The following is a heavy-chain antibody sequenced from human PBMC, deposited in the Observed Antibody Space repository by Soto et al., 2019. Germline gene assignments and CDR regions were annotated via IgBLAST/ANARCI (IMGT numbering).Heavy chain of an antibody. CDR1: GFSLSTSGVG. J-gene: IGHJ5*02. D-gene: IGHD3-16*01. Sequence: QITLKESGPTLVKPTQTLTLTCTFSGFSLSTSGVGVGWIRQPPGKALEWLALIYWDDDKRYSPSLKSRLTIPKDTSKTQVVLTMTNMDPVDTATYYCAPSLYDYVWGTNWFDPWGQGTLVTVSS. CDR3: APSLYDYVWGTNWFDP. CDR2: IYWDDDK. V-gene: IGHV2-5*02.